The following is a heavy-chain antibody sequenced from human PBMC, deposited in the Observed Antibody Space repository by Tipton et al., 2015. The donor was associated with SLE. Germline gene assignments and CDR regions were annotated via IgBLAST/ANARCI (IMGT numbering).Heavy chain of an antibody. V-gene: IGHV4-34*01. J-gene: IGHJ5*02. CDR1: GGSFSGYY. CDR3: ARDLGRGYNWFDP. Sequence: TLSLTCAVYGGSFSGYYWGWIRQPPGKGLEWIGTVYYSGTTYYNPSLKSRVTISEHTSKNQFSLKLSSVTAADTAVYYCARDLGRGYNWFDPWGQGTLVTVSS. CDR2: VYYSGTT. D-gene: IGHD1-26*01.